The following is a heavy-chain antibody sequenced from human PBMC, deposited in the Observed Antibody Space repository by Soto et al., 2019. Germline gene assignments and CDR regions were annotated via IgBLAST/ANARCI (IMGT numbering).Heavy chain of an antibody. Sequence: QVQLVESGGGLVKPGGSLILSCAASGFTFSDYYMSWIRQAPGKGLEWVSYISSSSSYTNYADSVKGRFTISRDNAKNSLYLQMNSLRAEDTAVYYCARDLPGYSGYDYVYYYYGMDVWGQGTTVTVSS. CDR3: ARDLPGYSGYDYVYYYYGMDV. CDR2: ISSSSSYT. J-gene: IGHJ6*02. V-gene: IGHV3-11*05. D-gene: IGHD5-12*01. CDR1: GFTFSDYY.